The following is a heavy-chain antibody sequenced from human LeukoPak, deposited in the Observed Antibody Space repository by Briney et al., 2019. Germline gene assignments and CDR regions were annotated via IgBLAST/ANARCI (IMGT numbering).Heavy chain of an antibody. J-gene: IGHJ4*02. D-gene: IGHD3-22*01. CDR3: ASPNYYDSSGY. CDR2: IYYSGST. CDR1: GGSISSSSYY. Sequence: PSETLSLTCTVSGGSISSSSYYWGWIRQPPGKGLEWIGSIYYSGSTYYNPSLKSRVTISVDTSKNQFSLKLSSVTAADTAVYYCASPNYYDSSGYWGQGTLVTVSS. V-gene: IGHV4-39*01.